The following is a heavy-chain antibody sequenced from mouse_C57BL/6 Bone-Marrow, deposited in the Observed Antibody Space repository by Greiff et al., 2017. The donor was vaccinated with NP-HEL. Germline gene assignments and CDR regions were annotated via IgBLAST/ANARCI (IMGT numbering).Heavy chain of an antibody. CDR1: GYTFTSYD. J-gene: IGHJ4*01. Sequence: LVESGPELVKPGASVKLSCKASGYTFTSYDINWVKQRPGQGLEWIGWIYPRDGSTKYNEKFKGKATLTVDTSSSTAYMELHSLTSEDSAVYFCAKKDGYPSYAMDYWGQGTSVTVSS. V-gene: IGHV1-85*01. D-gene: IGHD2-3*01. CDR3: AKKDGYPSYAMDY. CDR2: IYPRDGST.